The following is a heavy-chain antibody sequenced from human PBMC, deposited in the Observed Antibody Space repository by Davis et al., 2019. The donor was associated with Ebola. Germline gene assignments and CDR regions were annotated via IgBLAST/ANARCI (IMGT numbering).Heavy chain of an antibody. CDR1: GFTFSSYW. D-gene: IGHD1-1*01. Sequence: GESLKISCAASGFTFSSYWMSWVRQAPGRGPEWVANINGAAWSTSYADSVKGRFTISRDNSKNMLYLQMDSLRIEDTAQYFCAGDPNWESGSWGQGTPVSVSS. CDR3: AGDPNWESGS. V-gene: IGHV3-23*01. J-gene: IGHJ5*02. CDR2: INGAAWST.